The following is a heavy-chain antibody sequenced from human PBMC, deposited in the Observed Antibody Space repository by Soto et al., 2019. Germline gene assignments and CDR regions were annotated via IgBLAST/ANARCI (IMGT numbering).Heavy chain of an antibody. V-gene: IGHV4-39*01. CDR3: ARHSSRSGYSYGYNWFDP. J-gene: IGHJ5*02. Sequence: PSETLSLTCTVSGGSISSSSYYWGWIRQPPGKGLGWSGSIYYSGSTYYNPSLKSRVTISVDTSKNQFSLKLSSVTAADTAVYYCARHSSRSGYSYGYNWFDPWGQGTLVTVSS. CDR1: GGSISSSSYY. D-gene: IGHD5-18*01. CDR2: IYYSGST.